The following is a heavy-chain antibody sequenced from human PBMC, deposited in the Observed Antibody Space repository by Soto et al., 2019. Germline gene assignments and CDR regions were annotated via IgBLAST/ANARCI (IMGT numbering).Heavy chain of an antibody. CDR2: IKQDGSEK. CDR3: ARDLRPLSPAGGTRYFDY. V-gene: IGHV3-7*03. CDR1: GFTFSSYW. D-gene: IGHD1-1*01. J-gene: IGHJ4*02. Sequence: GGSLRLSGAASGFTFSSYWMSWVRQAPGKGLEWVANIKQDGSEKYYVDSVKGRFTISRDNAKNSLYLQMNSLRAEDTAVYYCARDLRPLSPAGGTRYFDYWGQGTLVTVSS.